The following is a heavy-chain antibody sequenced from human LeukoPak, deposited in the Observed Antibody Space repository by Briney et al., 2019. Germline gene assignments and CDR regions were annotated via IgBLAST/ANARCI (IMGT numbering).Heavy chain of an antibody. D-gene: IGHD3-22*01. CDR1: GYTFTSYG. J-gene: IGHJ4*02. V-gene: IGHV1-18*01. CDR2: ISAYNGNT. CDR3: AREGYYDSSGYYSPNWFDY. Sequence: ASVKVSCKASGYTFTSYGISWVRQAPGQGLEWMGWISAYNGNTNYAQKLQGRVTMTTDTSTSTAYMELRSLRSEDTAVYYCAREGYYDSSGYYSPNWFDYWGQGTLVTVSS.